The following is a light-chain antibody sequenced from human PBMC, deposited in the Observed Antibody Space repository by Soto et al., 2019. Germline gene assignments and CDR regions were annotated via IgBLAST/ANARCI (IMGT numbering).Light chain of an antibody. Sequence: EIVLTQSPGTLSLSPGERATLSCRASQSVSSSYLAWYQQKPGQAPRLLIYGASSRATGIPDRFSGSGSGTDFTLIISRLEPEDCAVDYCQQYGSSPWTFGQGTKVEIK. CDR3: QQYGSSPWT. V-gene: IGKV3-20*01. J-gene: IGKJ1*01. CDR2: GAS. CDR1: QSVSSSY.